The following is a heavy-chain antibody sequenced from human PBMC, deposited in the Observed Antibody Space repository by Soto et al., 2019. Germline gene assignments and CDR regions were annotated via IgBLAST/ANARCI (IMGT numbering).Heavy chain of an antibody. J-gene: IGHJ4*02. CDR2: IYWDDDK. V-gene: IGHV2-5*02. Sequence: QITLKESSPPLVKPTQTLRLTCTFSGFSLSTSGVGVGWIRQPPGKALEWLALIYWDDDKRCSPSLKSRLAITKDTSKNQVVLTVSNMDPVDTATYYCAQTGSGLPLLYDYWGQGTLVTVSS. CDR1: GFSLSTSGVG. CDR3: AQTGSGLPLLYDY. D-gene: IGHD1-1*01.